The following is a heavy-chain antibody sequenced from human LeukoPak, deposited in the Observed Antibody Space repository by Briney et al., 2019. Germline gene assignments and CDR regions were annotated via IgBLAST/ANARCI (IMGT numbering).Heavy chain of an antibody. V-gene: IGHV4-39*01. J-gene: IGHJ4*02. Sequence: SETLSLTCTVSGGSISSYYWGWIRQPPGKGLEWIGSIYYSGSTYYNPSLKSRVTISVDTSKNQFSLKLSSVTAADTAVYYCARLNLGGWSDYWGQGTLVTVSS. CDR1: GGSISSYY. CDR3: ARLNLGGWSDY. D-gene: IGHD6-19*01. CDR2: IYYSGST.